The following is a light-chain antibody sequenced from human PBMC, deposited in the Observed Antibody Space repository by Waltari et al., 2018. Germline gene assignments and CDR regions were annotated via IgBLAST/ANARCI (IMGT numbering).Light chain of an antibody. CDR1: NSNTERNY. CDR2: KGN. V-gene: IGLV1-47*01. J-gene: IGLJ2*01. Sequence: QSVLTQPTSASRTASQRVTLSCSGSNSNTERNYVFWYQQLPGTAPKLLIYKGNQRPSGVPDRFSGSKSGTSASLAISGLRSEDEGDYYCAAWDDSLSGPVFGGGTKLTVL. CDR3: AAWDDSLSGPV.